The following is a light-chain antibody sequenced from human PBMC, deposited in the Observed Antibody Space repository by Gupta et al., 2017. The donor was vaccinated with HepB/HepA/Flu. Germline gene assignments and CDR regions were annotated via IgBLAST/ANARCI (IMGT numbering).Light chain of an antibody. CDR3: QVWDSGSDHVV. V-gene: IGLV3-21*02. CDR2: DDY. Sequence: SYVLTPPPSESVAPGETATLTCGGDNIGNQRVSWYRQKAGQAPMLVVYDDYDRPSGITERLSGSHSGHTATLTITRVEAGDEADYYCQVWDSGSDHVVFGGGTKLTVL. J-gene: IGLJ2*01. CDR1: NIGNQR.